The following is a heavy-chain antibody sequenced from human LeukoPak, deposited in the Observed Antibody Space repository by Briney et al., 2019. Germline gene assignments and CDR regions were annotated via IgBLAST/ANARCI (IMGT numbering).Heavy chain of an antibody. D-gene: IGHD6-13*01. CDR1: GFTFTTYW. CDR2: IKQDGSEK. Sequence: GGSLRLSCAASGFTFTTYWLGWVRQPPGKGQEWVANIKQDGSEKYYVDSVKGRFTISRDNAKNSLYLQMNSLRAENTAVYYCAREGRYSRSFDYWGQGTLVTVSS. CDR3: AREGRYSRSFDY. J-gene: IGHJ4*02. V-gene: IGHV3-7*01.